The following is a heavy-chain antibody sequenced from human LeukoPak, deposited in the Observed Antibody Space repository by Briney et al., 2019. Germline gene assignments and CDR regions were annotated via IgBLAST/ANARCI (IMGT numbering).Heavy chain of an antibody. J-gene: IGHJ4*02. Sequence: GGSLRLSCAASGFTFSSDAMSWVRQAPGKGLEWVSVIYSGGSTYYADSVKGRFTISRDNSKNTLYLQMNSLRAEDTAVYYCARYSYGSGAIDYWGQGTLVTVSS. CDR2: IYSGGST. CDR3: ARYSYGSGAIDY. D-gene: IGHD5-18*01. CDR1: GFTFSSDA. V-gene: IGHV3-53*01.